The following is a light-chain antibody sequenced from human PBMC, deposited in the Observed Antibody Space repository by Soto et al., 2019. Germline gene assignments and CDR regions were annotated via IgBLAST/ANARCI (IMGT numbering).Light chain of an antibody. CDR3: QQSYSTFWT. CDR2: AAS. J-gene: IGKJ1*01. CDR1: QGISSY. Sequence: DIQMTQSPTSLSAAVGDRVTIRCRASQGISSYVNWYQQKPGKAPKLLIYAASSLQSGVPSRFSGSGSGTDFTLTISSLQPEDFATYYCQQSYSTFWTFGQGTKVDIK. V-gene: IGKV1-39*01.